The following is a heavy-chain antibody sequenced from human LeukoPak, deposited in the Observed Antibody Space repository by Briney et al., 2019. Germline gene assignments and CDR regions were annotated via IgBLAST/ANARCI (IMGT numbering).Heavy chain of an antibody. J-gene: IGHJ4*02. Sequence: ASVKVSCKASGYTFTGYHMHWVRQAPGQGLEWMGWINPNSGGTNYARKFQGRVTMTRDTSISTAYMELSRLRSDDTAVYYRARPAYDFWSGYYSFFDYWGQGTLVTVSS. CDR2: INPNSGGT. CDR1: GYTFTGYH. V-gene: IGHV1-2*02. D-gene: IGHD3-3*01. CDR3: ARPAYDFWSGYYSFFDY.